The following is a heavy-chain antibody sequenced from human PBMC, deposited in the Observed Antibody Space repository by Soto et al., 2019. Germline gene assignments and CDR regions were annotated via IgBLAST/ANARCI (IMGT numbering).Heavy chain of an antibody. Sequence: QVQLVQSGAEVKEPGDSVRVSCEASGYTFTAYYIHWVRRAPGQGLEWMGWINPKFGDTTYAQDFQGRVSMPKDMSISTVCMELSRLTSDDTAIYYCARNMDYYYGRGSGNGHGVWGQGTTVTVFS. CDR1: GYTFTAYY. CDR2: INPKFGDT. V-gene: IGHV1-2*02. CDR3: ARNMDYYYGRGSGNGHGV. D-gene: IGHD3-10*01. J-gene: IGHJ6*02.